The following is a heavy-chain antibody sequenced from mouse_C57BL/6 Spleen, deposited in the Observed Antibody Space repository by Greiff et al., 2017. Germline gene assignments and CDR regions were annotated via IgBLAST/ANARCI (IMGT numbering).Heavy chain of an antibody. CDR3: ARSLYGLYAMDY. D-gene: IGHD1-2*01. CDR1: GYTFTSYW. V-gene: IGHV1-50*01. CDR2: IDPSDSYT. J-gene: IGHJ4*01. Sequence: QVQLQQPGAELVKPGASVKLSCKASGYTFTSYWMQWVKQRPGQGLEWIGEIDPSDSYTNYNQKFKGKATLTVDNSSSTAYMQLSSLTSEDSAVYYCARSLYGLYAMDYWGQGTSVTVSS.